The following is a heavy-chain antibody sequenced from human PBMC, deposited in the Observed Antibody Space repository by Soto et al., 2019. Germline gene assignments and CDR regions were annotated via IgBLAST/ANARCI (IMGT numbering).Heavy chain of an antibody. D-gene: IGHD6-13*01. Sequence: QVQLQESGPGLVKPSQTLSLTCTVSVVSISSGDYYWGWIRQPPGQGLEWIGYIYHSGSTSYSSSRNGRVIISVDTSKSQFSLRLNSVTAADTAVYYCARARRYSSSWYFFDYWGQGTLVTVSS. CDR1: VVSISSGDYY. CDR3: ARARRYSSSWYFFDY. CDR2: IYHSGST. J-gene: IGHJ4*02. V-gene: IGHV4-30-4*01.